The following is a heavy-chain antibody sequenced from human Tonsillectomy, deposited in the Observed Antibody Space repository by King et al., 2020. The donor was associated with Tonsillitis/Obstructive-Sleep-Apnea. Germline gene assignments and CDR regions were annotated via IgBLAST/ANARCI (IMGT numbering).Heavy chain of an antibody. CDR1: GFTFSSYA. D-gene: IGHD6-19*01. Sequence: VQLVESGGGVVQPGRSLRLSCAASGFTFSSYAMHWVRQAPGKGLEWVAVISYDGSNKYYADSVKGRFTISRDNSKNTLYLQMNSLRAEDTAVYYCARDQTFYSSGRGFDYWGQGTLVTVSS. V-gene: IGHV3-30*04. J-gene: IGHJ4*02. CDR3: ARDQTFYSSGRGFDY. CDR2: ISYDGSNK.